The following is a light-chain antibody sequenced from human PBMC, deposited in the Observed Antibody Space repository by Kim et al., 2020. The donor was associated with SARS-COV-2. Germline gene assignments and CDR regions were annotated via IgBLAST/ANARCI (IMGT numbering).Light chain of an antibody. Sequence: EIVLTQSPATLSLSPGERATLSCRASQGISSYLAWYQQKPGQAPRLLIYDASNRATGIPARFSGSASGTDFTLTISSLEPEDFAVYYCQQRTRWPTVTFGGRTKVDSK. J-gene: IGKJ4*01. V-gene: IGKV3-11*01. CDR3: QQRTRWPTVT. CDR1: QGISSY. CDR2: DAS.